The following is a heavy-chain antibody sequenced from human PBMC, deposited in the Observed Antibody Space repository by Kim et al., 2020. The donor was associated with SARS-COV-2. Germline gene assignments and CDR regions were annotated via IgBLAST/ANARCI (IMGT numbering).Heavy chain of an antibody. D-gene: IGHD5-18*01. CDR3: ASLDTAMVFGGGH. Sequence: YYVDSVKGRFTISRDNAKNSLFLQMNSLRTEDTAVYYCASLDTAMVFGGGHWGQGTLVTVSS. J-gene: IGHJ4*02. V-gene: IGHV3-7*01.